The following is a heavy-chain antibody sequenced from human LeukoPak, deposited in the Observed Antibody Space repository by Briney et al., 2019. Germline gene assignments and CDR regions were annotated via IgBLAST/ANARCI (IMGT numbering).Heavy chain of an antibody. Sequence: GGSLRLSCAASGFTFSTQGMHWVRQAPGKGLEWVTFIQNHGNDKRYADSVKGRFTVSRDNSKNTPYLQINSLRAEDTAMYYCARESGRSRVGELLRDWGQGTLVTVSS. CDR1: GFTFSTQG. J-gene: IGHJ4*02. CDR3: ARESGRSRVGELLRD. V-gene: IGHV3-30*02. CDR2: IQNHGNDK. D-gene: IGHD3-10*01.